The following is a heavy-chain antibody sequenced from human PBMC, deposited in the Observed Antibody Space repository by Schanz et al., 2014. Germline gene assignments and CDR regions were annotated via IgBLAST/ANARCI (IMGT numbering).Heavy chain of an antibody. CDR1: GFTFSYHY. CDR3: AKDPSHGDYDYYFDY. Sequence: EVQLVESGGGLVQPGGSLRLSCAASGFTFSYHYMDWVRQAPGKGLEWVSSISSSSSYIYYADSVKGRFTISRDNAKNTLYLQMNSLRAEDTAVYYCAKDPSHGDYDYYFDYWGQGTLXTVSS. V-gene: IGHV3-21*04. CDR2: ISSSSSYI. J-gene: IGHJ4*02. D-gene: IGHD3-22*01.